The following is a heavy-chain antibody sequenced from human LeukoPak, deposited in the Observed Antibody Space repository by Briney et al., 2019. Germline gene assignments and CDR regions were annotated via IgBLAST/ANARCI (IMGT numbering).Heavy chain of an antibody. CDR2: IIPILGIA. V-gene: IGHV1-69*04. Sequence: ASVKVSCKASGGTFSSYAISWVRQAPGQGLEWMGRIIPILGIANYAQKFQGRVTMTTDTSTSTAYMELRSLRSDDTAVYYCARDFRYCSSTSCYPPYYYYGMDVWGQGTTVTVSS. D-gene: IGHD2-2*01. J-gene: IGHJ6*02. CDR3: ARDFRYCSSTSCYPPYYYYGMDV. CDR1: GGTFSSYA.